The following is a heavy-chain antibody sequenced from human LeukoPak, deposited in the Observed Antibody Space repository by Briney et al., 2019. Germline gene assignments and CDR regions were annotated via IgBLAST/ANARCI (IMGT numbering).Heavy chain of an antibody. D-gene: IGHD5-18*01. CDR2: IPTDGSST. J-gene: IGHJ3*02. CDR1: GFTFSSYW. V-gene: IGHV3-74*01. Sequence: PGGSLRLSCAASGFTFSSYWMHWVRQAPGKGLMWVSHIPTDGSSTIYADSVKGRFTISRDNAKNTLDLQMNSLRAEDTALYYCARVSGYNYGLRSAFDIWGQGTMVILSS. CDR3: ARVSGYNYGLRSAFDI.